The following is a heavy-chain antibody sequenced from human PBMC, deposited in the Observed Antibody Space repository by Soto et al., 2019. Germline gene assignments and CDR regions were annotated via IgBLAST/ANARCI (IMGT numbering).Heavy chain of an antibody. D-gene: IGHD6-13*01. J-gene: IGHJ3*02. CDR2: ISGSGGST. CDR3: AASSWPDVLSAFDI. Sequence: EVQLLESGGGLVQPGGSLRLSCAASGFTFSSYAMSWVRQAPGKGLXXXSAISGSGGSTYYADSVKGRFTISRDNSKNTLYLQMNSLRAEDTAVYYCAASSWPDVLSAFDIWGQGTMVTVSS. V-gene: IGHV3-23*01. CDR1: GFTFSSYA.